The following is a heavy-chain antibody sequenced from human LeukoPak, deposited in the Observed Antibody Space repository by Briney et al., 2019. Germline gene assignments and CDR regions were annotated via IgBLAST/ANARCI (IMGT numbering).Heavy chain of an antibody. CDR3: ARELGTYFDY. CDR1: GGSISSYY. V-gene: IGHV4-59*01. J-gene: IGHJ4*02. D-gene: IGHD3/OR15-3a*01. Sequence: SETLFLTCTVSGGSISSYYWSWIRQPPGKGLEWIGYIYYSGSTNYNPSLKSRVTISVDTSKNQFSLKLSSVTAADTAVYYCARELGTYFDYRGQGTLVTVSS. CDR2: IYYSGST.